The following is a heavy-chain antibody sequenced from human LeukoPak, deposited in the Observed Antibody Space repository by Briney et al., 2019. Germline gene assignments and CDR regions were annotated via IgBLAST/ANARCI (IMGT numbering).Heavy chain of an antibody. CDR1: GFTFSSYA. CDR3: AKVQPVDAFDI. CDR2: ISYDGNNK. J-gene: IGHJ3*02. Sequence: GGSLRLSCAASGFTFSSYAMHWVRQAPGKGLEWVAVISYDGNNKYYADSVKGRLTISRDNSKNTPYLQMNSLRAEDTAVYYCAKVQPVDAFDIWGQGTMVTVSS. D-gene: IGHD1-1*01. V-gene: IGHV3-30-3*01.